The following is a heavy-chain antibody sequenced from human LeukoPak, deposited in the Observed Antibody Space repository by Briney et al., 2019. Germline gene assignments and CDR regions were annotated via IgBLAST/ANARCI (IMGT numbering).Heavy chain of an antibody. CDR3: ARDRALYDSRRGYYYTEDDY. D-gene: IGHD3-22*01. CDR1: GFTFSSYW. CDR2: MNPDGSEK. Sequence: QPGGSLRLSCAASGFTFSSYWMSWVRQAPGRGLEWVANMNPDGSEKYFLDSVKGRFTISRDNAKSSLYLQMNSLRGDDTAVYYCARDRALYDSRRGYYYTEDDYWGQGILVTVSS. J-gene: IGHJ4*02. V-gene: IGHV3-7*01.